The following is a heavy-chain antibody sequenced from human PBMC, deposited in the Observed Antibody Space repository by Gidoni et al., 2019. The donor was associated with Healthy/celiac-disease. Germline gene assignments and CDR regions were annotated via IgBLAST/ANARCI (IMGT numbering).Heavy chain of an antibody. D-gene: IGHD5-18*01. V-gene: IGHV3-23*01. Sequence: EVQLLASGVGLVQPGGSLRLSCAASGFTFSSYAMSWVRQAPGKGLEWVSAISGSGGSTYYADPVKCRFTISRDNSKNTLYLQMNSLRAEDTAVYYCAKDGYGVTFDYWGQGTLVTVSS. CDR2: ISGSGGST. CDR3: AKDGYGVTFDY. CDR1: GFTFSSYA. J-gene: IGHJ4*02.